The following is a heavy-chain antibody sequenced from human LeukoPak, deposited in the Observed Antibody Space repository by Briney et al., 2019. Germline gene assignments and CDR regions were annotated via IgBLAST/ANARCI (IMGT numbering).Heavy chain of an antibody. CDR3: ARRDGYSLGDAFDV. CDR2: IYPGDSDT. Sequence: GESLKISCKGSGYNFTTYWIGWVRQMPGKGLEWMGIIYPGDSDTRYSPSFQGQVTFSADKSISTAYLQWSSLKASDTAIYYCARRDGYSLGDAFDVWGQGTMITVSS. D-gene: IGHD5-24*01. V-gene: IGHV5-51*01. J-gene: IGHJ3*01. CDR1: GYNFTTYW.